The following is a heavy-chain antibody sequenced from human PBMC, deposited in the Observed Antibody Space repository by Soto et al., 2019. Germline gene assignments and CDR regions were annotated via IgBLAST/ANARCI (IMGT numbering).Heavy chain of an antibody. CDR2: FYSSGSI. Sequence: SETLSLTCFVSGYFIGAGGYYWSWIRHHPGKGLEWIGSFYSSGSIIYNPSLRSRASISGDMSTNQFSMSLTSVTAADTARYYCARMYSSGSGWFHPWGQGTLVTVPS. V-gene: IGHV4-31*02. J-gene: IGHJ5*02. CDR1: GYFIGAGGYY. D-gene: IGHD6-19*01. CDR3: ARMYSSGSGWFHP.